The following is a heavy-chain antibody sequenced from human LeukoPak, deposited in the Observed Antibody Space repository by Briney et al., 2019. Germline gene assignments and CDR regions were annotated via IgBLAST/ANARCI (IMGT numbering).Heavy chain of an antibody. D-gene: IGHD2-8*01. CDR2: ITNDGGTT. V-gene: IGHV3-64*01. CDR3: ARVLYCTNGVCYWHYYYMDV. J-gene: IGHJ6*03. CDR1: GFTFGSYA. Sequence: PGGSLRLSCAASGFTFGSYAMHWVRQAPGKGLEYVSAITNDGGTTFYANSVKGRFTISRDNAKNTLYLQMNSLRAEDTAVYYCARVLYCTNGVCYWHYYYMDVWGKGTTVTVSS.